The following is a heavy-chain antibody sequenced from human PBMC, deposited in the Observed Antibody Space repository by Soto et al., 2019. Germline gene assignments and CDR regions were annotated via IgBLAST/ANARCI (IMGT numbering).Heavy chain of an antibody. V-gene: IGHV3-30*03. Sequence: QVQLVESGGGVVQPGRSLRLSCAASGFPFTSYGMHWVREGPDKGLEWVAIISYDGRDKYSADSVKGQFTISRDNSKNTLYLQMNSLRPEDTALYYCVGGQYYFDYRGQGTLVIVSS. CDR1: GFPFTSYG. D-gene: IGHD3-10*01. J-gene: IGHJ4*02. CDR2: ISYDGRDK. CDR3: VGGQYYFDY.